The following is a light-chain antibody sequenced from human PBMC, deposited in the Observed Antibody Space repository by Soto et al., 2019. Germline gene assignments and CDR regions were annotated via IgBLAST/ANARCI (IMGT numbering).Light chain of an antibody. CDR2: EVT. J-gene: IGLJ1*01. Sequence: QSVLTQPASVSGSPGQSITLSCTGTGSDVGTYNYVSWYQQHPGKAPKVMIYEVTYRPSGVSNRFSGSKSGNTASLTISGLQAEDEAEYYCSSYTGSSTLYVFGTGTKVTVL. CDR1: GSDVGTYNY. V-gene: IGLV2-14*01. CDR3: SSYTGSSTLYV.